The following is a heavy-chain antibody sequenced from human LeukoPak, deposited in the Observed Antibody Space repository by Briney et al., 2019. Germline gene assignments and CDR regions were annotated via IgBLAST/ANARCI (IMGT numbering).Heavy chain of an antibody. CDR1: GFTFSRFS. J-gene: IGHJ4*02. D-gene: IGHD3-3*01. CDR3: AKEGLDFWSGYHFDY. V-gene: IGHV3-48*01. CDR2: ISSSGSTI. Sequence: GGSLRLSCAASGFTFSRFSMNWVRQAPGKGLEWVSYISSSGSTIYYADSVKGRFTISRDNSKNTLYLQMNSLRAEDTAVYYCAKEGLDFWSGYHFDYWGQGTLVTVSS.